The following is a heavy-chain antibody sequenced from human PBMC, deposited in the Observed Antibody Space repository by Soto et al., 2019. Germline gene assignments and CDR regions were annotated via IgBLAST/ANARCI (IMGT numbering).Heavy chain of an antibody. CDR2: IYYSGST. D-gene: IGHD2-15*01. V-gene: IGHV4-31*03. Sequence: QVQLQESGPGLVKPSQTLSLTCTVSGGSISSGGYYWSWIRQHPGKGLEWIGYIYYSGSTYYNPSRKSRVTISVDTSKNQFSLKLSSVTAADTAVYYCARIWGGSWATWYFDLWGRGTLVTVSS. J-gene: IGHJ2*01. CDR1: GGSISSGGYY. CDR3: ARIWGGSWATWYFDL.